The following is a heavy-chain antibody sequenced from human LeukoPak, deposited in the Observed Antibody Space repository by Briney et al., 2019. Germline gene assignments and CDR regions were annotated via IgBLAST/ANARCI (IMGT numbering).Heavy chain of an antibody. CDR2: IYHTGNT. J-gene: IGHJ4*02. CDR3: ARYCSSTTCYTRGGDY. D-gene: IGHD2-2*02. CDR1: GYSITSGYY. V-gene: IGHV4-38-2*02. Sequence: PSETLSLTCSVSGYSITSGYYWGWIRQPPGKGLEWIGSIYHTGNTFYDPSFNSRVTISVDTSKNQFSLSLSSVTAADTAVYYCARYCSSTTCYTRGGDYWGQGTLVTVSS.